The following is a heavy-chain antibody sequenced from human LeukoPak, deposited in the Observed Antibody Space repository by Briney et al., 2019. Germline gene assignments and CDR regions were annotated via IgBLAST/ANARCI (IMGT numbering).Heavy chain of an antibody. J-gene: IGHJ6*02. Sequence: GGSLRLPCAASGFTFSSYGMHWVRQAPGKGLEWVAVIWYDGSNKYYADSVKGRFTISRDNSKNTLYLQMNSLRAEDTAVYYCARNLQLGYGMDVWGQGTTVTVSS. V-gene: IGHV3-33*08. CDR3: ARNLQLGYGMDV. D-gene: IGHD5-18*01. CDR1: GFTFSSYG. CDR2: IWYDGSNK.